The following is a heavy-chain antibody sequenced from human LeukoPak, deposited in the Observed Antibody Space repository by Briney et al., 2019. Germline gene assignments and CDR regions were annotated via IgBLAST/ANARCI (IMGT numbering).Heavy chain of an antibody. V-gene: IGHV1-69*04. Sequence: ASVKVSCKASGGTFSSYAISWVRQAPGQGLEWMGRIIPILGIANYAQKLQGRVTITADKSTSTAYMELSSLRSEDTAVYYCARAYTAMSVYYYGMDVWGQGTTVTVSS. D-gene: IGHD5-18*01. J-gene: IGHJ6*02. CDR1: GGTFSSYA. CDR2: IIPILGIA. CDR3: ARAYTAMSVYYYGMDV.